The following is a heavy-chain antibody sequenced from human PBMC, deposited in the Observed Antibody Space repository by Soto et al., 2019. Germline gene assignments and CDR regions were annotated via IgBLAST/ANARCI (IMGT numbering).Heavy chain of an antibody. V-gene: IGHV3-21*01. CDR3: ARASSSSWSTTFDY. CDR2: ISSSSSYI. J-gene: IGHJ4*02. CDR1: GFTFSSYS. D-gene: IGHD6-13*01. Sequence: PGGSLRLSCAASGFTFSSYSMNWVRQAPGKGLEWVSSISSSSSYIYYADSVKGRFTISRDNAKNSLYLQMNSLRAEDTAVYYCARASSSSWSTTFDYWGQGTLVTVSS.